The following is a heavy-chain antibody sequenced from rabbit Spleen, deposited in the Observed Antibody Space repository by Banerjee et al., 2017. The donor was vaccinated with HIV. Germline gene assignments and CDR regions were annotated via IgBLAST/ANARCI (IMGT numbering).Heavy chain of an antibody. V-gene: IGHV1S40*01. CDR3: ARVSESSGWGEDL. Sequence: LVESGGGLVKPGASLTLTCKASGFSFSSSDYMCWVRQAPGKGLEWIACIYGAHTDNTHFATWAKGRFTISKTSSTTVTLEMTSLTVADTATYFCARVSESSGWGEDLWGPGTLVTVS. J-gene: IGHJ4*01. D-gene: IGHD4-1*01. CDR1: GFSFSSSDY. CDR2: IYGAHTDNT.